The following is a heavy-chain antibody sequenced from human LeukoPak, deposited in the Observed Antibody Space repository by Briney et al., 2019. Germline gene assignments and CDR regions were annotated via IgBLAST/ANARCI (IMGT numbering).Heavy chain of an antibody. Sequence: PSETLSLTCAVYGGSFSGYYWSWIRQPPGKGLEWIGEINHSGSTNYNPSLKSRVTISVDTSKNQFSLKLSSVTAVDTAVYYCASGAAVGYYYMDVWGKGTTVTVSS. CDR1: GGSFSGYY. CDR2: INHSGST. D-gene: IGHD6-13*01. CDR3: ASGAAVGYYYMDV. V-gene: IGHV4-34*01. J-gene: IGHJ6*03.